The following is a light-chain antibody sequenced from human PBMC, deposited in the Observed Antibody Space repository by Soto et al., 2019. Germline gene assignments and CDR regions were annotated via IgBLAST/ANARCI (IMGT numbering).Light chain of an antibody. CDR2: DAS. V-gene: IGKV3-11*01. CDR3: QQRSNSWT. Sequence: EIVLTQSPATLSLSPGERATLSCRASQSVSSYLAWYQQKPGQAPRLLLYDASNRATGIPARFSGSGSGTDFTLTISSLEPEDFAVYGCQQRSNSWTCGQGTKVEIK. J-gene: IGKJ1*01. CDR1: QSVSSY.